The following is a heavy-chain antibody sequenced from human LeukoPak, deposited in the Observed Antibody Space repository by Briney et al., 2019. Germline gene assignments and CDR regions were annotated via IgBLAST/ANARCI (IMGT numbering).Heavy chain of an antibody. Sequence: PGGSLRLSCAASGFIFRSYWMSWVRQAPGKGLEWVANINQDGSEKYYVDSVKGRFTISRDNSKNTLYLQMNSLRAEDTAVYYCARDRDSSSWYSGFDYWGQGTLVTVSS. J-gene: IGHJ4*02. CDR3: ARDRDSSSWYSGFDY. CDR2: INQDGSEK. CDR1: GFIFRSYW. D-gene: IGHD6-13*01. V-gene: IGHV3-7*03.